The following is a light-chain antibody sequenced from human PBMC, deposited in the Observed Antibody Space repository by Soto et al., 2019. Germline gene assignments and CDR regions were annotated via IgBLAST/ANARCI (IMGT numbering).Light chain of an antibody. CDR3: QQYKSYPWT. J-gene: IGKJ1*01. CDR1: QSISAW. Sequence: GDRVTITCRASQSISAWLAWYQQKPGRAPNLLMYDASTLEGGVPPRFSGSGSVTEFTLTINSLQPDDFATYYCQQYKSYPWTFGQGNRVEIK. V-gene: IGKV1-5*01. CDR2: DAS.